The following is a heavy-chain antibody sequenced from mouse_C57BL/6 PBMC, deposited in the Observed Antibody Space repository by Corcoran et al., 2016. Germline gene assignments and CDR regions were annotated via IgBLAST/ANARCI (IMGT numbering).Heavy chain of an antibody. D-gene: IGHD1-1*01. Sequence: DVQLQESGPGLVKPSQSLSLTCSVTGYSITSGYYWNWIRQFPGNKLEWMGYISYDGSNNYNPSLKNRISITRDTSKNQFFLKLNSVTTEDTATYYCARAPYYYGPWFAYWGQGTLVTVSA. V-gene: IGHV3-6*01. CDR1: GYSITSGYY. CDR3: ARAPYYYGPWFAY. CDR2: ISYDGSN. J-gene: IGHJ3*01.